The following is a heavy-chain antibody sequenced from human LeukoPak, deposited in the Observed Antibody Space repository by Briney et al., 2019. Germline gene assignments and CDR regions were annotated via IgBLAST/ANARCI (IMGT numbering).Heavy chain of an antibody. J-gene: IGHJ4*02. D-gene: IGHD3-10*01. V-gene: IGHV1-58*02. CDR3: AGTPWFGELTLDY. Sequence: ASVKVSCKASGFTFTSSTIQWVRQARGQRLQWIGWIVVGSGNTNYAQKFQERVIITRDMSTTTVYMELSSLRSEDTAVYYCAGTPWFGELTLDYWGQGTLVTVSS. CDR2: IVVGSGNT. CDR1: GFTFTSST.